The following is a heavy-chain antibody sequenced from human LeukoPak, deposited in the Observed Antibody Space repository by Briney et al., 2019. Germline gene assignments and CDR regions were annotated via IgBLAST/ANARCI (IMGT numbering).Heavy chain of an antibody. D-gene: IGHD1-26*01. CDR3: TRESGAFSPFGF. CDR2: VHLSGAS. V-gene: IGHV4-4*02. Sequence: MPSGTLSLTCAVSGGSILTTIWWSWVRQPPGKGLEWIGEVHLSGASNYNPSLKSRVNMSIDKSKNQLSLELTSVTAADTAIYYCTRESGAFSPFGFWGQGTLVTVSS. J-gene: IGHJ4*02. CDR1: GGSILTTIW.